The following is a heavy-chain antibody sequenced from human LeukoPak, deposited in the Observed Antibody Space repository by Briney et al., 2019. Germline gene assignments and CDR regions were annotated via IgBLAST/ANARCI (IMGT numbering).Heavy chain of an antibody. Sequence: ASVKVSCKVSGYTLTELSVHWVRQAPGKGLEWMGGFDPEDGETIYAQKFQGRVTMTEDTSTDTAYMELSSLRSEDTAVYYCATGLVQGVSFVDWGQGTLVTVSS. J-gene: IGHJ4*02. V-gene: IGHV1-24*01. D-gene: IGHD3-10*01. CDR1: GYTLTELS. CDR3: ATGLVQGVSFVD. CDR2: FDPEDGET.